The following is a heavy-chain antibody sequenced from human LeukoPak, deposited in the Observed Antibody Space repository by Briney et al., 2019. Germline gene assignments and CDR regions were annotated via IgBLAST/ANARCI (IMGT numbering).Heavy chain of an antibody. J-gene: IGHJ4*02. D-gene: IGHD2-21*01. CDR3: ASIDLDS. V-gene: IGHV1-24*01. CDR1: GYTLTELS. Sequence: ASVKVSCKVSGYTLTELSIHWVRQSPGKGLEWMGGEDGEAIYAQKLQGRVTMIEDTSTDTAYMDLSSLRSEDTAVYYCASIDLDSWGQGTLVTVSS. CDR2: EDGEA.